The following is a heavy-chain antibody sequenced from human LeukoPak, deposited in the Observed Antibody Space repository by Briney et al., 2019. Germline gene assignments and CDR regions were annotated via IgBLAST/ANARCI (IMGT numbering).Heavy chain of an antibody. J-gene: IGHJ1*01. V-gene: IGHV4-31*03. CDR3: ASFRGSYYDGYFQH. CDR2: IYYSGST. CDR1: GSSISSGGYY. D-gene: IGHD1-26*01. Sequence: SETLSLTCTVSGSSISSGGYYWSWIRQHPGKGLEWIGYIYYSGSTYYNPSLKSRVTISVDTSKNHFSLKLSSVTAADTAVYYCASFRGSYYDGYFQHWGQGTLVTVSS.